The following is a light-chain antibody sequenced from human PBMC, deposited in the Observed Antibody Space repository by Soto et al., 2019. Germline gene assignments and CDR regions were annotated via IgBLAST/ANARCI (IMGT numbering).Light chain of an antibody. V-gene: IGLV2-23*01. J-gene: IGLJ3*02. CDR3: CSFARGSTLV. Sequence: QSALTQPASVSGSPGQSITISCTGTSSDVGSYNLVSWYQQHPGNAPKLMIYEGSERPSGVSNRFFGSKSVNTASLSISGLQSEDEADYYCCSFARGSTLVFRGGTTVTVL. CDR2: EGS. CDR1: SSDVGSYNL.